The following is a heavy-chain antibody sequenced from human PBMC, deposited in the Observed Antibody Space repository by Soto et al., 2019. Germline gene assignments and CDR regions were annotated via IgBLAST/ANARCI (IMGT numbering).Heavy chain of an antibody. Sequence: PSETLSVNCAVYGGSFSGYYWIWIRQPPGKGLEWIGEINHSGSTNYNPSLKSRVTISVDTSKNQFSLKLSSVTAADTAVYYCARGQAVAATLDYFDYWGQGTLVTVSS. CDR1: GGSFSGYY. CDR3: ARGQAVAATLDYFDY. D-gene: IGHD2-15*01. CDR2: INHSGST. V-gene: IGHV4-34*01. J-gene: IGHJ4*02.